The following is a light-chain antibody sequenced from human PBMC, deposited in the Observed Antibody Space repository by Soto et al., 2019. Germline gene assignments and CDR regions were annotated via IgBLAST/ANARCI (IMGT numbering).Light chain of an antibody. CDR1: QSVSNNY. Sequence: EIVMTQSPATLSVSPGERATLSCRASQSVSNNYLAWYQQKPGQAPRLLIYGAFNRATGIPDRFSGGGSGTDFTLTITRLEPEDFAVYYCQYYGNSPLTFGQGTKVDIK. J-gene: IGKJ1*01. CDR2: GAF. CDR3: QYYGNSPLT. V-gene: IGKV3-20*01.